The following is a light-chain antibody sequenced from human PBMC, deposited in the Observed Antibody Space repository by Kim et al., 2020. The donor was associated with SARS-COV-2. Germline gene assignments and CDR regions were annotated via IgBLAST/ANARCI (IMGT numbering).Light chain of an antibody. CDR2: EAS. Sequence: GQSITISCTGSSSDVGTYNDVSWYQHHPGKVPKVILYEASKRPSGISNRFSGSESGNTASLTISGLQAEDEADYYCCSYAGSNTFVFGGGTQLTVL. J-gene: IGLJ2*01. CDR1: SSDVGTYND. V-gene: IGLV2-23*02. CDR3: CSYAGSNTFV.